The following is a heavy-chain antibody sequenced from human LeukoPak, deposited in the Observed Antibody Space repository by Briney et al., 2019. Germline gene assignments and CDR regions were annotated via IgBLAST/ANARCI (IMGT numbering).Heavy chain of an antibody. Sequence: SETLSLTCTVSGASITSYYWSWIRQPPGKGLEWIGYISYSGSTKYNPSLKSRVTISVDTSKKQFSLKLSSVTAADTAVYCCARGKPDLAAAGSVSDYWGQGTVVTVSS. CDR3: ARGKPDLAAAGSVSDY. CDR2: ISYSGST. D-gene: IGHD6-13*01. J-gene: IGHJ4*02. CDR1: GASITSYY. V-gene: IGHV4-59*08.